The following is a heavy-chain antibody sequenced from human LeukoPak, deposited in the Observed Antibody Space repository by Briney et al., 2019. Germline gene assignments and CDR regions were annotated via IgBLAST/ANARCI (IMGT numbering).Heavy chain of an antibody. CDR1: GGSISSGDYY. CDR2: IYYSGST. V-gene: IGHV4-30-4*01. CDR3: ARNSGYDDDAFDI. Sequence: SETLSLTCTVSGGSISSGDYYWSWIRQPPGKGLEWIGYIYYSGSTYYNPSLKSRVTISVDTSKNQFSLKLSSVTAADTAVYYCARNSGYDDDAFDIWGQGTMATVSS. D-gene: IGHD5-12*01. J-gene: IGHJ3*02.